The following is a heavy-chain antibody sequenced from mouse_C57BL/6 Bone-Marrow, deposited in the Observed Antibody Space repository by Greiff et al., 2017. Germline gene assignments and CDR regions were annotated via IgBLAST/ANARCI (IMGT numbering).Heavy chain of an antibody. J-gene: IGHJ2*01. D-gene: IGHD2-2*01. CDR1: GFTFSSYA. Sequence: EVKLVESGGGLVKPGGSLKLSCAASGFTFSSYAMSWVRQTPEKRLEWVATISDGGSYTYYPDNVKGRFTISRDNAKNNLYLQMSHLKSEDTAMYYCARERDYGYSFDYWGQGTTLTDSS. V-gene: IGHV5-4*01. CDR3: ARERDYGYSFDY. CDR2: ISDGGSYT.